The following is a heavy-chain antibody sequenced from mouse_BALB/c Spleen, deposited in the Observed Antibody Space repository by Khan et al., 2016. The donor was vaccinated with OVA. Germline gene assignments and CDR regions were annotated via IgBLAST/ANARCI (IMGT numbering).Heavy chain of an antibody. D-gene: IGHD2-4*01. CDR1: GFSLNNYS. CDR2: IWSAGST. Sequence: QVQLKESGPGLVQPSQSLSITCTVSGFSLNNYSVHWVRQSPGKGLEWLGVIWSAGSTDYNAAFISRMTISKDNSRNQIFFRMNSLQPNDPAIYYCARRGYDYGRGALFAYWGQGTLVTVSA. V-gene: IGHV2-2*02. CDR3: ARRGYDYGRGALFAY. J-gene: IGHJ3*01.